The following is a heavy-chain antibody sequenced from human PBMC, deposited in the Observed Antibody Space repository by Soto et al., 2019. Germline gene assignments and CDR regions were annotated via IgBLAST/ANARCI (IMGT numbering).Heavy chain of an antibody. D-gene: IGHD4-17*01. CDR3: ARRHLAVXVSPXFDP. V-gene: IGHV2-26*01. Sequence: QVTLKESGPVLVKPTETLTLRCTVSGLSITDSEMGVSWIRQPPGQPLEWLAHIDSSGEKSYRTFLKSXLAXXXXXXXXXXXXXXXXXXXXXXXXYYCARRHLAVXVSPXFDPWGQGIPVTVSS. CDR2: IDSSGEK. J-gene: IGHJ5*02. CDR1: GLSITDSEMG.